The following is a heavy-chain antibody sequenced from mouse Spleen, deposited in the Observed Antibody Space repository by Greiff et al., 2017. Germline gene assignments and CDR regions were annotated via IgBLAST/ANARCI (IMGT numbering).Heavy chain of an antibody. J-gene: IGHJ1*01. CDR3: ARGGKTHYYGSSYEYFDV. Sequence: EVQVVESGGGLVKPGGSLKLSCAASGFTFSSYAMSWVRQSPEKRLAWVAEISSGGSYTYYPDTVTGRFTISRDNAKNTLYLEMSSLRSEDTAMYYCARGGKTHYYGSSYEYFDVWGAGTTVTVSS. V-gene: IGHV5-9-4*01. D-gene: IGHD1-1*01. CDR2: ISSGGSYT. CDR1: GFTFSSYA.